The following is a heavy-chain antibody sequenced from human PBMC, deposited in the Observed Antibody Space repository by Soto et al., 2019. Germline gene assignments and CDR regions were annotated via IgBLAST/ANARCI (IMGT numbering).Heavy chain of an antibody. J-gene: IGHJ6*02. CDR1: GGSITNYY. V-gene: IGHV4-4*07. CDR2: IYSDGTT. CDR3: ARVCCGHSYCYTRGWAV. Sequence: QVQLQESGPGLVKPSETLSLTCTVSGGSITNYYWSWVRQPAGKGLEWVGRIYSDGTTNYSPSPKSRVTIALDTSKNQFSLHLSSVTAADTAVYYGARVCCGHSYCYTRGWAVWGRETTVTVAS. D-gene: IGHD2-2*02.